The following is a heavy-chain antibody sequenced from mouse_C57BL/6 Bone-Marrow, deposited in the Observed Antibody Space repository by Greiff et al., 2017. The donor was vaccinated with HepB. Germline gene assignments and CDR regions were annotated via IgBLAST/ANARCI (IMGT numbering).Heavy chain of an antibody. V-gene: IGHV1-58*01. D-gene: IGHD3-3*01. J-gene: IGHJ1*03. Sequence: EVKLVESGAELVRPGSSVKMSCKTSGYTFTSYGINWVKQRPGQGLEWIGYIYTGNGYTEYNEKFKGKATLTSDTSSSTAYMQLSSLTSEDSAIYVCARGDRWYFDVWGTGTTVTVSS. CDR2: IYTGNGYT. CDR1: GYTFTSYG. CDR3: ARGDRWYFDV.